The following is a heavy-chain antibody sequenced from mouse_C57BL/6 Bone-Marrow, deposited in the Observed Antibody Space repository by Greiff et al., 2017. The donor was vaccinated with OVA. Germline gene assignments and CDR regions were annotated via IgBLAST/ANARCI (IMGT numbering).Heavy chain of an antibody. Sequence: EVKLMESGRGLVKPGGSLKLSCAASGFTFSSYAMSWVRQTPETRLEWVATISDGGSYTYYPDNVKGRFTISRDNAKNNLYLQMSHLKSEDTAMYYCASHLVAYWGQGTLVTVSA. V-gene: IGHV5-4*03. CDR3: ASHLVAY. J-gene: IGHJ3*01. CDR1: GFTFSSYA. CDR2: ISDGGSYT.